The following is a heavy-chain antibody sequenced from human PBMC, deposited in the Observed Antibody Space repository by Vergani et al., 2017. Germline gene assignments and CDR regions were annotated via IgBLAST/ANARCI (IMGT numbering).Heavy chain of an antibody. CDR2: INPSGGHT. J-gene: IGHJ4*02. CDR1: GYTFSNYY. V-gene: IGHV1-46*03. CDR3: ARGDYGILTGYRY. D-gene: IGHD3-9*01. Sequence: QVQLVHSGSELKKPGASVKVSCEASGYTFSNYYMHWVRQAPGQGLEWMGIINPSGGHTNYAQKFQGRVTMTRDTSTSTVYMELSSLRSEDTAIYYCARGDYGILTGYRYWGQGTLVTVSA.